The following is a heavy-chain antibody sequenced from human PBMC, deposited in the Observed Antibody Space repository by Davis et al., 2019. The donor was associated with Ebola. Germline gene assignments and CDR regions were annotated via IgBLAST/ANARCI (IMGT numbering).Heavy chain of an antibody. CDR3: ARGPLRIAAAGSAFDY. D-gene: IGHD6-13*01. V-gene: IGHV4-59*01. CDR2: IYYRGSS. J-gene: IGHJ4*02. CDR1: GGSFSGYY. Sequence: MPSETLSLTCAVYGGSFSGYYWSWIRQPPGKGLEWIGYIYYRGSSHYNPSLKSRVTISVDTSKNQFSLNLSSMTAADTAVYYCARGPLRIAAAGSAFDYWGQGTLVTVSS.